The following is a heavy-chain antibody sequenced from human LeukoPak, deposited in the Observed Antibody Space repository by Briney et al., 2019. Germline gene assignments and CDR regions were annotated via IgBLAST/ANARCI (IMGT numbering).Heavy chain of an antibody. CDR3: VRGTEYDILSGKNFGQYYFDY. D-gene: IGHD3-9*01. J-gene: IGHJ4*02. Sequence: GGSLRLSCAASGFTFSSYSMNWVRQAPGKGLEWVSSISSSGAYIYYADSVKGRFTISRDNGKNSLYLQMNSLGDEDTAVYYCVRGTEYDILSGKNFGQYYFDYWGQGTLVTVSS. V-gene: IGHV3-21*01. CDR2: ISSSGAYI. CDR1: GFTFSSYS.